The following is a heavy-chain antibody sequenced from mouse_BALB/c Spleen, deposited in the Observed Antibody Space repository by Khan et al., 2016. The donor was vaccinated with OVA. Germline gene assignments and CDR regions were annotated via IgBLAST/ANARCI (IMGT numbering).Heavy chain of an antibody. CDR1: GYTFTSYD. Sequence: QVQLKESGAELVKPGASVKLSCKASGYTFTSYDINWVRQRPEQGLEWIGWMFPGDGSTKYNENFKGKATLTTDKSSSTAHMQLSRLTSEDSGAYFCARGGYGGFAYWGQGTLVTVSA. D-gene: IGHD2-14*01. J-gene: IGHJ3*01. CDR2: MFPGDGST. CDR3: ARGGYGGFAY. V-gene: IGHV1-85*01.